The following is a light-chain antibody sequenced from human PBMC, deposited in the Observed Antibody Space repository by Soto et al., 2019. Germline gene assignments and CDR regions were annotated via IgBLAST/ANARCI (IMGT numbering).Light chain of an antibody. V-gene: IGKV3D-15*01. CDR1: RTIRSK. J-gene: IGKJ1*01. CDR2: GAS. CDR3: QQYNNWPMT. Sequence: LVLPQSPGTLSLSPGERATLSCRASRTIRSKLAWYQQKPGQAPRLLIYGASNRATGIPDRFSGGGSGTEFTVTISSLQSEDFAVYYCQQYNNWPMTFGQGTKVDIK.